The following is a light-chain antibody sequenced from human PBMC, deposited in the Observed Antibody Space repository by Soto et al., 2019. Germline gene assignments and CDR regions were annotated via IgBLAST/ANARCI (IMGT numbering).Light chain of an antibody. Sequence: QSVLTQPPSVSGAPGQRVTISCTGSSSNIGAGYDVHWYQQLPGTAPKLLIYGNSNLPSGVPDRFSGSKSGTSASLAITGLQAEDAADYYCQSYDSSLSGVFGTGTKLTVL. V-gene: IGLV1-40*01. CDR2: GNS. J-gene: IGLJ1*01. CDR3: QSYDSSLSGV. CDR1: SSNIGAGYD.